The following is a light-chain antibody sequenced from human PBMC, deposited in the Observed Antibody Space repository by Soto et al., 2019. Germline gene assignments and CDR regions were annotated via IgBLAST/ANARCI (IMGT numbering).Light chain of an antibody. CDR1: QSISRY. CDR3: QQYNSYPIT. V-gene: IGKV1-5*01. Sequence: DIQMTPSPSSLSASVGDRVTITGRTSQSISRYLNWYQQKPGRAPKLLIYGASTLESGVPSRFSGSGSETEFTLTISGLQPGDSATYYCQQYNSYPITFGQGTRLEIK. CDR2: GAS. J-gene: IGKJ5*01.